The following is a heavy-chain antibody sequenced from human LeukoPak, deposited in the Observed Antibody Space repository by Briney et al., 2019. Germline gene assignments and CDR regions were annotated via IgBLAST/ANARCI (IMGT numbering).Heavy chain of an antibody. V-gene: IGHV3-30*02. Sequence: LPGVSLRLSCAASGFTFDDYAMHWVRQAPGKGLEWVAYIASDGNYRDYVDSVRGRFTVSRDNSKNTLYLQMDSLRAEDTAVYYCANLPYNWNEYFDDYWGQGTLVTVSS. J-gene: IGHJ4*02. CDR3: ANLPYNWNEYFDDY. CDR2: IASDGNYR. D-gene: IGHD1-1*01. CDR1: GFTFDDYA.